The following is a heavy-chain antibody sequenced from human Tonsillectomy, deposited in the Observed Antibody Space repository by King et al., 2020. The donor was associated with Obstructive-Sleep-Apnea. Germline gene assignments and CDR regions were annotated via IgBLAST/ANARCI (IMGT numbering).Heavy chain of an antibody. V-gene: IGHV3-30*04. J-gene: IGHJ1*01. D-gene: IGHD1-26*01. CDR1: GFTFSDYA. Sequence: VQLVESGGGVVQPGRSLRLSCAASGFTFSDYAMHWVRQAPGKGLEWVAVISHDGSNQSYADSVQGRFTISRDKSKNTLYLQVTSLRNEDTAVYYCATRDHASYPQRHWSQGTLVTVPS. CDR2: ISHDGSNQ. CDR3: ATRDHASYPQRH.